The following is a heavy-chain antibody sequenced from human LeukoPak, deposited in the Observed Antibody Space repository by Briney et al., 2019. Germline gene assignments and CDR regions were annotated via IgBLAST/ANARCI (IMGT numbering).Heavy chain of an antibody. D-gene: IGHD1-1*01. CDR1: GFTFSSYW. V-gene: IGHV3-7*02. J-gene: IGHJ3*02. CDR2: INQDGSEK. Sequence: PGGSLRLSCAASGFTFSSYWMSWVRQAPEKGLEWVANINQDGSEKYYVDSVKGRFTISRDNAKNSLYLQMNSLRADDTAVYYCAGSYNWNDIGGFDIWGRGTMVTVSS. CDR3: AGSYNWNDIGGFDI.